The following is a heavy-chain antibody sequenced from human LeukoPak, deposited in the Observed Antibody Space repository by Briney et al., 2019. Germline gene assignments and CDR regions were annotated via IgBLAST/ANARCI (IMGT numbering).Heavy chain of an antibody. V-gene: IGHV3-23*01. CDR2: IVGSGGNM. D-gene: IGHD2-2*01. CDR1: GFSFSSYA. Sequence: PGGSLRLSCAASGFSFSSYAMSWVRQAPGKGLEWVSAIVGSGGNMYYADSVKGRFTISRDNFKSTLYLQMNSQRAEDTAFYYCAKGLTWDSTSCSDWGQGTLVTVSS. CDR3: AKGLTWDSTSCSD. J-gene: IGHJ4*02.